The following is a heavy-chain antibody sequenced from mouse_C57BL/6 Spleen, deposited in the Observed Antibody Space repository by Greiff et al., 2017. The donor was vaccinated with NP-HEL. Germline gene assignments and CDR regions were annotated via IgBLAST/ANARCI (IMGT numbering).Heavy chain of an antibody. CDR3: AKEGANWYAMDY. Sequence: EVMLVKSGGGLVKPGGSLKLSCAASGFTFSSYAMSWVRQTPEKRLEWVATISDGGSYTYYPDNVKGRFTISRDNAKNNLYLQMSHLKSEDTAMYYCAKEGANWYAMDYWGQGTSVTVSS. CDR1: GFTFSSYA. J-gene: IGHJ4*01. V-gene: IGHV5-4*01. D-gene: IGHD4-1*01. CDR2: ISDGGSYT.